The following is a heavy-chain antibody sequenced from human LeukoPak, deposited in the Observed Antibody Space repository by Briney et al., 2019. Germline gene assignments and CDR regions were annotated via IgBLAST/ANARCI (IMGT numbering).Heavy chain of an antibody. CDR2: ICSSGST. Sequence: SETLSLTCTVSGVSISSYCWSWIRQSPGKGLEWIGYICSSGSTNYNPSLKSRVTISVDTSKNQFSLRLSSVTAADTAVYYCAASAPSYYVAFGFWGQGTLVTVSS. V-gene: IGHV4-4*08. J-gene: IGHJ4*02. CDR3: AASAPSYYVAFGF. D-gene: IGHD3-22*01. CDR1: GVSISSYC.